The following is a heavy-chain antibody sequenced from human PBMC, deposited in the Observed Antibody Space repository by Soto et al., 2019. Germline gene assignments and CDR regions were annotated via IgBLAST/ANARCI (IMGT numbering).Heavy chain of an antibody. V-gene: IGHV1-3*01. Sequence: GASVKVSCKASGYTFTSYAMHWVRQAPGQRLEWMGWINAGNGNTKYSQKFQGRVTITRDTSASTAYMELSSLRSEATAVYYCARGIVVVVAATTYYYGMDVWGQGTTVTVSS. J-gene: IGHJ6*02. CDR3: ARGIVVVVAATTYYYGMDV. D-gene: IGHD2-15*01. CDR2: INAGNGNT. CDR1: GYTFTSYA.